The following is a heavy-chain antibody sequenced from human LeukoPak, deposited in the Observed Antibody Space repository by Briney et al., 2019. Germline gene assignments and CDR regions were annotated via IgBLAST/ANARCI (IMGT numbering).Heavy chain of an antibody. CDR1: GYTFTGYY. V-gene: IGHV1-2*02. D-gene: IGHD3-10*01. CDR3: ARDVSRITMVRGVIGY. Sequence: ASVKVSCEASGYTFTGYYMHWVRQAPGQGLEWMGWINPNSGGTNYAQKFQGRVTMTRDTSISTAYMELSRLRSDDTAVYYCARDVSRITMVRGVIGYWGQGTLVTVSS. CDR2: INPNSGGT. J-gene: IGHJ4*02.